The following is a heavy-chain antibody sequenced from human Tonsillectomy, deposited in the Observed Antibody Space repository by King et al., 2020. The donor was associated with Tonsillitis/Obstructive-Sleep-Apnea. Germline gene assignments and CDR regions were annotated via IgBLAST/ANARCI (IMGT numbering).Heavy chain of an antibody. CDR2: ISGSSRYI. CDR3: APAYGDTPYYYGMDV. CDR1: GFTFNSYS. J-gene: IGHJ6*02. V-gene: IGHV3-21*01. D-gene: IGHD4-17*01. Sequence: VQLVESGGGLVKPGGSLRLSCAASGFTFNSYSMNWVRQAPGKGLEWVSSISGSSRYIYYADSVKGRFTISRDNAKNSLFLQMNSLRAEDTAVYYCAPAYGDTPYYYGMDVWGQGTTVTVSS.